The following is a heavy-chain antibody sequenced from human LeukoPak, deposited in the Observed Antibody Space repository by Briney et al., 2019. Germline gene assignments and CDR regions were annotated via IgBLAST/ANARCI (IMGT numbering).Heavy chain of an antibody. CDR3: ATNAGPAALDAIDI. CDR1: GDSINGHY. V-gene: IGHV4-59*08. Sequence: SETLSLTCTVSGDSINGHYWSWIRQTPGKGLEWIGYISYRGTTNYNPSLKSRVTISIDTSNNQFSLRLSSVTAADTAVYYCATNAGPAALDAIDIWGQGTIVTVSS. CDR2: ISYRGTT. J-gene: IGHJ3*02. D-gene: IGHD2-2*01.